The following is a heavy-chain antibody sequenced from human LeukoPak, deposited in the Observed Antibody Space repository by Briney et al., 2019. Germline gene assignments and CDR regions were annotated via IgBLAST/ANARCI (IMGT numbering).Heavy chain of an antibody. CDR2: IYYSGST. D-gene: IGHD6-19*01. V-gene: IGHV4-39*07. J-gene: IGHJ4*02. CDR3: ARVPGPRVAVAXLDY. Sequence: SETLSLTCTVSGGSISSSSYYWGWIRQPPGKGLEWIGSIYYSGSTYYNPSLKSRVTISVDTSKNQFSLKLSSVTAADTAVYYCARVPGPRVAVAXLDYWGXXTLVTVSS. CDR1: GGSISSSSYY.